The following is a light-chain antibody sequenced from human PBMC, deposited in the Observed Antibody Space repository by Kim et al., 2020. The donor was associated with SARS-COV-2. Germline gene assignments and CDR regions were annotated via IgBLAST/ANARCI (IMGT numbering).Light chain of an antibody. CDR2: EVY. CDR1: SSEVGGYNR. CDR3: SSYTRSDTWV. V-gene: IGLV2-18*02. J-gene: IGLJ3*02. Sequence: GQSVTISCTGTSSEVGGYNRVSWYQQPPGTAPKLMIYEVYNRPSGVPDRFSGSKSGNTASLTISGLQPEDEADYYCSSYTRSDTWVFGGGTQLTVL.